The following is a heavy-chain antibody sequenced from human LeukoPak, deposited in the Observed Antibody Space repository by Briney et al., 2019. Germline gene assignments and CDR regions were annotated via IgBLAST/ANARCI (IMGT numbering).Heavy chain of an antibody. J-gene: IGHJ4*02. CDR1: GFTFSSYW. V-gene: IGHV3-74*01. Sequence: GGSLRFSCAASGFTFSSYWMHWVRQAPGKGLVWVSRINSDGSSTSYADSVKGRFTISRDNAKNTLYLQMNSLRAEDTAVYYCARVGRLSYYDSSGYYGWGQGTLVTVSS. CDR2: INSDGSST. CDR3: ARVGRLSYYDSSGYYG. D-gene: IGHD3-22*01.